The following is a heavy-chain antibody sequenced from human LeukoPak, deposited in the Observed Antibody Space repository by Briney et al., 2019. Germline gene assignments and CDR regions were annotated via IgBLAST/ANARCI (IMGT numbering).Heavy chain of an antibody. Sequence: ASVKVSCKASGYTFTGYYMHWVRQAPGQGLEWMGWINPNSGGTNYAQEFQGRVTMTRDTSISTAYMELSRLRSDDTAVYYCASIAVAGTPPFDYWGQGTLVTVSS. CDR3: ASIAVAGTPPFDY. V-gene: IGHV1-2*02. J-gene: IGHJ4*02. CDR1: GYTFTGYY. D-gene: IGHD6-19*01. CDR2: INPNSGGT.